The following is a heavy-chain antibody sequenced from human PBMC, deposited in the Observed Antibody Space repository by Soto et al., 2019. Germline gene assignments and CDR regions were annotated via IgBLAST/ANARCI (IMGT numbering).Heavy chain of an antibody. CDR2: INHSGRV. Sequence: SETLSLTCAVYGGSFSGHSWTWIRQSPGKGLEWIGDINHSGRVNYSPSLKSRVTISLDTSKNQFSLTLSAATAADTAMYYCSTRAYDTNGYYRSDPWGQGTLVTVSS. CDR1: GGSFSGHS. D-gene: IGHD3-22*01. J-gene: IGHJ5*01. V-gene: IGHV4-34*01. CDR3: STRAYDTNGYYRSDP.